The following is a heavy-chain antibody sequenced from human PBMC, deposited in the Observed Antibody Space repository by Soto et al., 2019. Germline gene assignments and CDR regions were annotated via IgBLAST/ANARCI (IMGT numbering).Heavy chain of an antibody. J-gene: IGHJ4*02. CDR1: GFTFSNYA. Sequence: PGGSLRLSCAASGFTFSNYAVTWVRQAPGKGLEWVSTISGSGGSTYYADSVKGRFTISRDNSKNALYLQMNSLRADDMAVYYCAKDQGSSWYEIDYWGQGILVTVSS. CDR3: AKDQGSSWYEIDY. D-gene: IGHD6-13*01. V-gene: IGHV3-23*01. CDR2: ISGSGGST.